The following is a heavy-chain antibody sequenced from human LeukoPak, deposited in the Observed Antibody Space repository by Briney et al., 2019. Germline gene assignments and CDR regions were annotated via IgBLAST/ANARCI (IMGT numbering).Heavy chain of an antibody. D-gene: IGHD1-1*01. CDR3: ARGDRSVQLERRWRGVDY. V-gene: IGHV5-10-1*01. J-gene: IGHJ4*02. CDR2: IDPRDSYT. Sequence: GESLRISCKGSGYSFTSYWISWVRQMPGKGLEWMGRIDPRDSYTNYSPSCQGHVTISADKSISTAYLQWSSLKASDTAMYYCARGDRSVQLERRWRGVDYWGQGTLVTVSS. CDR1: GYSFTSYW.